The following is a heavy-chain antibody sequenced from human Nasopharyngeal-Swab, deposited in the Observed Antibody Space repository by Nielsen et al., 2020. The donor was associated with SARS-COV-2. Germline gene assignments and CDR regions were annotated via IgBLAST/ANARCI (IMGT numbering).Heavy chain of an antibody. CDR1: GGSASSGSYY. CDR2: IYYSGST. Sequence: SETLSLTCTVSGGSASSGSYYWSWIRQPPGKGLEWIGYIYYSGSTNYNPPLKSRVTISVDTSKNQFSLKLSSVTAADTAVYYCARDHYGSGSPSMDVWGQGTTVTVSS. J-gene: IGHJ6*02. D-gene: IGHD3-10*01. CDR3: ARDHYGSGSPSMDV. V-gene: IGHV4-61*01.